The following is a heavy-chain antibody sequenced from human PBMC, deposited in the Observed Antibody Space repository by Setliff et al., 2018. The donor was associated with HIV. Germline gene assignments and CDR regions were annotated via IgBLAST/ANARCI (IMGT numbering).Heavy chain of an antibody. D-gene: IGHD1-26*01. Sequence: PSETLSLTCTVSGGSISSSSYYWGWIRQPPGKGLGWIGSIYYSGSTYSNPFLKSRVTISADTSKNQISLKLNSVTAADTAVYYCARGIGPLPNWENFYYSMDVWGKGTTVTVSS. CDR2: IYYSGST. CDR3: ARGIGPLPNWENFYYSMDV. CDR1: GGSISSSSYY. V-gene: IGHV4-39*01. J-gene: IGHJ6*03.